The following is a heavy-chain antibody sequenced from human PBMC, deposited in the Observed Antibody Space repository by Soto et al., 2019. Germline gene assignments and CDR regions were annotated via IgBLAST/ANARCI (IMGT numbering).Heavy chain of an antibody. V-gene: IGHV1-69*01. J-gene: IGHJ4*02. CDR1: GGTFSSYA. CDR3: ARGVHYDSSGYYYFY. Sequence: QVQLVQSGAEVKKPGSSVKVSCKASGGTFSSYAISWVRQAPGQGLEWMGGIIPIFGTAKYAQNFQGRITITADESTNTAYMELRRLRSEDTAVYYCARGVHYDSSGYYYFYWGQGTLVTVSS. CDR2: IIPIFGTA. D-gene: IGHD3-22*01.